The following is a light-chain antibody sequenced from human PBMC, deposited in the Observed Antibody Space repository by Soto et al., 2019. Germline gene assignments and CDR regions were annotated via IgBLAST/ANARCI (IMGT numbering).Light chain of an antibody. V-gene: IGKV1-5*03. CDR2: NAS. CDR1: QTISSW. CDR3: QHYNSYSEP. J-gene: IGKJ1*01. Sequence: DIQMTQSPSTLSGSVGDRVTITCRASQTISSWLAWYQQKPGKAPKLLIYNASTLKSGLPSRFSGSGSATEFTLTISSLQPDYFATYYCQHYNSYSEPFGQGTKVQLK.